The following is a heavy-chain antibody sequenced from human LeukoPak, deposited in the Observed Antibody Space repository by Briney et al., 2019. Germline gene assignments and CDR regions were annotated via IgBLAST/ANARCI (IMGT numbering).Heavy chain of an antibody. J-gene: IGHJ4*02. V-gene: IGHV7-4-1*02. CDR3: ARGVYTHGFDY. Sequence: ASVKVSCTGSGYTLSNHAFSWVRQAPGQGLEWMGWINTNTGNPTYAQGFTGRFVFSLDTSVSTAYLQISSLKAEDTAVYYCARGVYTHGFDYWGQGTLVTVSS. CDR2: INTNTGNP. CDR1: GYTLSNHA. D-gene: IGHD2-2*02.